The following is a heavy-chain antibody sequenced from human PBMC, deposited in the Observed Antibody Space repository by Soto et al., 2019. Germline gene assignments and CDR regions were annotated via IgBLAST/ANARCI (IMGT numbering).Heavy chain of an antibody. V-gene: IGHV3-33*01. CDR3: ARSHAFGVETYLGEFGMDV. D-gene: IGHD3-3*01. J-gene: IGHJ6*02. CDR1: GFTFSSYD. Sequence: QVQLVESGGGVVQPGRSLRLSCAASGFTFSSYDMHWVRQAPGKGLEWVAVIWYDGSNKYYADSVKGRFTISRDNSKNTLYLQMNSLRAEDTAVYYCARSHAFGVETYLGEFGMDVWGQGTTVTVSS. CDR2: IWYDGSNK.